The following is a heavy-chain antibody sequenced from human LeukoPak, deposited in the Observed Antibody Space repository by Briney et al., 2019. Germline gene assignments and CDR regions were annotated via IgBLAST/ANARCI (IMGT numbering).Heavy chain of an antibody. CDR2: ISGSGGNT. CDR1: GLTFSSSA. D-gene: IGHD2-2*01. V-gene: IGHV3-23*01. J-gene: IGHJ4*02. CDR3: AKLNLRIMPVAIEY. Sequence: GGSLRLSCAASGLTFSSSAMSWVRQAPGKGLEWVSGISGSGGNTYYADPVKGRFTISRDNSKNTLYLQMNSLRAEDTAVYYCAKLNLRIMPVAIEYWGQGTLVTVSS.